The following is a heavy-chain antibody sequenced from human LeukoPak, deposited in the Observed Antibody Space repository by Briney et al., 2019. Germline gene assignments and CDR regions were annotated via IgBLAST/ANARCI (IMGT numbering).Heavy chain of an antibody. CDR3: AKTMGVILDAFDI. D-gene: IGHD3-16*02. J-gene: IGHJ3*02. V-gene: IGHV3-23*01. CDR1: GVTFSNYG. Sequence: PGGTLRLSCAASGVTFSNYGMSWVRQVPGKGLEWVSAISGSGDSTYYADSAKGRFTISRDNSKNTLYLQMNSLRAEDTAVYYCAKTMGVILDAFDIWGQGTMVTVSS. CDR2: ISGSGDST.